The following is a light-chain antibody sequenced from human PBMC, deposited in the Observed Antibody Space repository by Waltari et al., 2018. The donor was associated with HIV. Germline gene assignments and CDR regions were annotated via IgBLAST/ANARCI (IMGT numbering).Light chain of an antibody. CDR3: QTWSAGIVV. CDR2: LNSDGSN. J-gene: IGLJ2*01. V-gene: IGLV4-69*01. Sequence: QLVLTQSPSASAPLGASVKLTCTLSSAHSIYAIAWHQQQPEQGPRYLMKLNSDGSNRKLDGVPDRFSGSASGAERYLTISNVQYEDEGTYYCQTWSAGIVVFGGGTRLSVL. CDR1: SAHSIYA.